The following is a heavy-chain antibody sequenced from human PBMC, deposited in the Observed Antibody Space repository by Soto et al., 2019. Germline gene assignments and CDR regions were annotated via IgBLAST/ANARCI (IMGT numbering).Heavy chain of an antibody. J-gene: IGHJ6*03. CDR3: ARKDSGYADYMDV. CDR1: DGSISSGGYY. V-gene: IGHV4-31*03. CDR2: IYYSGST. Sequence: QVQLQESGPGLVKPSQTLSLTCTVSDGSISSGGYYWSWIRQHPGKGLEWIGYIYYSGSTYYNPSLKSRVTMSVDTSENQFSLRLSSVTAADTAVYYCARKDSGYADYMDVWGKGTTVTVSS. D-gene: IGHD5-12*01.